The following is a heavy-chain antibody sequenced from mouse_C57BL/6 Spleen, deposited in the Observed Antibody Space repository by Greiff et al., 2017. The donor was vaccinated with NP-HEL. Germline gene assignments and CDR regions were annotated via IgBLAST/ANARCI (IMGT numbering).Heavy chain of an antibody. CDR3: ARERGLYPLDY. CDR2: IYPSDSET. D-gene: IGHD2-12*01. CDR1: GYTFTSYW. J-gene: IGHJ2*01. V-gene: IGHV1-61*01. Sequence: QVQLQQSGAELVRPGSSVKLSCKASGYTFTSYWMDWVKQRPGQGLEWIGNIYPSDSETHYNQKFKDKATLTVDKSSSTAYMQLSSLTSEDSAVYYCARERGLYPLDYWGQGTTLTVSS.